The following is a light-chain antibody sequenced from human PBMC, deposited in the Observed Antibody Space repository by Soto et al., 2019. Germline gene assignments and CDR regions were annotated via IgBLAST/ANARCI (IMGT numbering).Light chain of an antibody. V-gene: IGKV3-15*01. CDR3: QEYNNWHPIT. J-gene: IGKJ4*01. Sequence: EIVLTQSPGTLSVSPGEIAALSCSASQSISSKLAWYQQKPGQAPRLLIYGASTRATGIPARFSGSGSGTEFTLTITSLQSEDFAVYYCQEYNNWHPITFGGGTKVDI. CDR1: QSISSK. CDR2: GAS.